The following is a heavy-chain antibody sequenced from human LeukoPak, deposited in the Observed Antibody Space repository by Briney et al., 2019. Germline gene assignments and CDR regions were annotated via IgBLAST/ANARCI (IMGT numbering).Heavy chain of an antibody. V-gene: IGHV4-39*07. CDR2: ISYSGST. Sequence: EPSETLSLTCTVSGVSISSSNSYWGWIRQPPGKGLEWIGSISYSGSTSYNPSLKSRVTISVDTSKSQFSLKLTSVTAADTAVYYCAGDGETITWFFYWGQGTLVTVCS. J-gene: IGHJ4*02. D-gene: IGHD3-10*01. CDR1: GVSISSSNSY. CDR3: AGDGETITWFFY.